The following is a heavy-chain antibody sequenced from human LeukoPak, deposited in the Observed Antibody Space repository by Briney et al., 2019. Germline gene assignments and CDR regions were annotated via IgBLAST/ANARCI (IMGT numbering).Heavy chain of an antibody. J-gene: IGHJ4*02. CDR3: AKTCFEISYDSSGCFDY. V-gene: IGHV3-9*01. Sequence: GRSLRLSCAAPGFTFDDYAMHWVRQAPGKGLEWVSGISWNSGSIGYADSVKGRFTISRDNAKNSLYLQMNSLRAEDTALYYCAKTCFEISYDSSGCFDYWGQGALVTVSS. CDR1: GFTFDDYA. D-gene: IGHD3-22*01. CDR2: ISWNSGSI.